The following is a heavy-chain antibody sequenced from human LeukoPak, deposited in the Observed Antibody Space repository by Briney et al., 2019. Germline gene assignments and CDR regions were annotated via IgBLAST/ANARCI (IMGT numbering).Heavy chain of an antibody. J-gene: IGHJ4*02. CDR1: GFTFSSYA. V-gene: IGHV3-23*01. D-gene: IGHD5-24*01. CDR3: AKGLEMATPRPTRGY. CDR2: ISGSGGST. Sequence: GRSLRLSCAASGFTFSSYAMSWVRQAPGKGLEWVSAISGSGGSTYYADSVKGRFTISRDNSKNTLYLQMNSLRAEDTAVYYCAKGLEMATPRPTRGYWGQGTLVTVSS.